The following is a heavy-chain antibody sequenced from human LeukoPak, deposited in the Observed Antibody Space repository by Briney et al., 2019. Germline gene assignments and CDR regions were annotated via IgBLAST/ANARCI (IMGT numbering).Heavy chain of an antibody. J-gene: IGHJ4*02. V-gene: IGHV3-20*04. D-gene: IGHD3-22*01. Sequence: GGSLRLSCAASGFTFSSYSMNWVRQVPGKGLEWVSGINRNGGSTGYADSVKGRFTISRDNAKNSLYLQMNSLRADDTAVYYCARGYIDSSGYSPRSSFDNWGQGTLVTVSS. CDR3: ARGYIDSSGYSPRSSFDN. CDR1: GFTFSSYS. CDR2: INRNGGST.